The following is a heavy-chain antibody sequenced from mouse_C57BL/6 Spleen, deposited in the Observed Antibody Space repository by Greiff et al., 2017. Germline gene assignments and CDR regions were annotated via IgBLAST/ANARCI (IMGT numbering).Heavy chain of an antibody. CDR2: IYPSDSET. D-gene: IGHD2-5*01. CDR3: ARENYSNQFAY. J-gene: IGHJ3*01. CDR1: GYTFTSYW. V-gene: IGHV1-61*01. Sequence: QVQLQQSGAELVRPGSSVKLSCKASGYTFTSYWMDWVKQRPGQGLEWIGNIYPSDSETHYNQKFKDKATLTVDKSSSTAYMQLSSLTSEDSAVYYCARENYSNQFAYWGQGTLVTVSA.